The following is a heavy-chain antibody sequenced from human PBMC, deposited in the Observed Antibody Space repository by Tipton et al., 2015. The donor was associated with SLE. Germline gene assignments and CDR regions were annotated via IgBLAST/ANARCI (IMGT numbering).Heavy chain of an antibody. J-gene: IGHJ4*02. CDR2: INHSGST. CDR3: ARAYLYFDY. V-gene: IGHV4-34*01. CDR1: GGSFSDYY. Sequence: TLSLTCAVYGGSFSDYYWSWIRQPPGKGLEWIGEINHSGSTNYNPSLKSRVTISVDTSKNQFSLKLSSVTAADTAVYYCARAYLYFDYGGQGTLVTVSS.